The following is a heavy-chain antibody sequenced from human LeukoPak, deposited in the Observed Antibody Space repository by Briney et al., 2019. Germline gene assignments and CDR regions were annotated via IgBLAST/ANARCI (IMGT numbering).Heavy chain of an antibody. J-gene: IGHJ4*02. CDR1: GFTFSSYW. Sequence: PGGSLRLSCAASGFTFSSYWMSWVRQAPGKGLEWVANIKQDGSEKYYVDSVKGRFTISRDISKNTLYLQMNSLTPEDTAVYYCAKDQGDGGLFDYWGQGTLVTVSS. V-gene: IGHV3-7*01. CDR2: IKQDGSEK. CDR3: AKDQGDGGLFDY. D-gene: IGHD4-23*01.